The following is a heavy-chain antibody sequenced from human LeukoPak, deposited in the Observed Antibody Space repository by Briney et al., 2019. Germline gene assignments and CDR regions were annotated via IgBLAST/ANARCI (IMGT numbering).Heavy chain of an antibody. CDR2: ISWNSGSI. CDR3: ARSVYYYYYMDV. V-gene: IGHV3-9*01. CDR1: GFTFDDYA. J-gene: IGHJ6*03. D-gene: IGHD5-24*01. Sequence: GGSLRLSCAASGFTFDDYAMHWVRQAPGKGLEWVSGISWNSGSIGYADSVQGRFTISRDNAKNSLYPQMNSLRAEDTAVYYCARSVYYYYYMDVWGKGTTVTVSS.